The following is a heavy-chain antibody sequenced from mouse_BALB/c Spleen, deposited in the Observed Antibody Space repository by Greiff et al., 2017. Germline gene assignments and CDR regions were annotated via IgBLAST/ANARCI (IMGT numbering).Heavy chain of an antibody. CDR2: ISSGGGST. J-gene: IGHJ2*01. D-gene: IGHD2-4*01. CDR1: GFAFSSYD. CDR3: ARRRDYDGDPFFDY. V-gene: IGHV5-12-1*01. Sequence: EVKVVESGGGLVKPGGSLKLSCAASGFAFSSYDMSWVRQTPEKRLEWVAYISSGGGSTYYPDTVKGRFTISRDNAKNTLYLQMSSLKSEDTAMYYCARRRDYDGDPFFDYWGQGTTLTVSS.